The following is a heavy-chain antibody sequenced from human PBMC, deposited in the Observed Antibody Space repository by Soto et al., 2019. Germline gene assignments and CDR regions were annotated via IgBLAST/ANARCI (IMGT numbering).Heavy chain of an antibody. D-gene: IGHD6-19*01. Sequence: SVKVSCKASGGTFSSYAISWVRQAPGQGLEWMGGIIPTFGTANYAQKFQGRVTITADESTSTAYMELSSLRSEDTAVYYCARDAYSSGWYQAFDIWGQGTMVTVSS. CDR1: GGTFSSYA. V-gene: IGHV1-69*13. CDR2: IIPTFGTA. J-gene: IGHJ3*02. CDR3: ARDAYSSGWYQAFDI.